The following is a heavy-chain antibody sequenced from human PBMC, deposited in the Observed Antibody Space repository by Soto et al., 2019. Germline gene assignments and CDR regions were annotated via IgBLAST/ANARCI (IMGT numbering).Heavy chain of an antibody. CDR1: GYTFTGYY. CDR3: ARGRYGGNSGAFDI. CDR2: INPNSGGT. Sequence: ASVKVSCKASGYTFTGYYMHWVRQAPGQGLEWMGWINPNSGGTNYAQKFQGWVTMTRDTSISTAYMELSRLRSDDTAVYYCARGRYGGNSGAFDIWGQGTTVTVSS. V-gene: IGHV1-2*04. D-gene: IGHD4-17*01. J-gene: IGHJ3*02.